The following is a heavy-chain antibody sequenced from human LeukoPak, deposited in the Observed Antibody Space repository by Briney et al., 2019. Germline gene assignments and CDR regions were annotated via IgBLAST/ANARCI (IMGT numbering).Heavy chain of an antibody. CDR3: AREGPGSRPFDY. CDR1: GASVTMGSYY. Sequence: SETLSLTCSVSGASVTMGSYYWAWIRQPPGKGLEWIGTFHFSGSTYYNPSLKSRVTISVDTSKNSVSLMLRSVTAADTAVYYCAREGPGSRPFDYWGQGTLVTVSS. J-gene: IGHJ4*02. V-gene: IGHV4-39*02. CDR2: FHFSGST. D-gene: IGHD6-13*01.